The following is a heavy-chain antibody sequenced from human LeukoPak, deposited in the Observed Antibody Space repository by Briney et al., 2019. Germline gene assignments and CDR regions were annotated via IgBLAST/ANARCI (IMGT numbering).Heavy chain of an antibody. V-gene: IGHV1-18*01. CDR3: ARVYSGYENWFDP. CDR2: ISAYNGNT. D-gene: IGHD5-12*01. Sequence: ASVKVSCKASGYTFTKYTINWVRQAPGQGLEWMGWISAYNGNTNYTQKLQGRVTMTTDTSTSTAYMELRSLRSDDTAVYYCARVYSGYENWFDPWGQGTLVTVSS. CDR1: GYTFTKYT. J-gene: IGHJ5*02.